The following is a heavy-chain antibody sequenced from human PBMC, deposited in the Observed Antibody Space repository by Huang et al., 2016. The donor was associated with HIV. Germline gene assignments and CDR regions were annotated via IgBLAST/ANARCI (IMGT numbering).Heavy chain of an antibody. CDR2: IKSDGSST. Sequence: EVQLVESGGGLVQPGGSLRLSCAASGFTFSSYWLHWVRQVPGKGLVWVSHIKSDGSSTRYADSGKGRFTISRDNAKNTLYLQMNSLRAEDTAVYYCARGSRQGKYYYGSGTAYWGQGTLVTVSS. J-gene: IGHJ4*02. D-gene: IGHD3-10*01. CDR1: GFTFSSYW. CDR3: ARGSRQGKYYYGSGTAY. V-gene: IGHV3-74*01.